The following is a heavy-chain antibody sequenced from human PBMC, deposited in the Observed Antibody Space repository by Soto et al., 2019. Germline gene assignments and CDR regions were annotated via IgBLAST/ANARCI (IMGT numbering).Heavy chain of an antibody. CDR1: GGSISSGAYY. D-gene: IGHD6-6*01. CDR3: ARVGISSSDAFDI. J-gene: IGHJ3*02. Sequence: SETLSLTCTVSGGSISSGAYYWSWIRQHPGEALEWIGYIYYSGNTYYNPSLKSRVMISVDTSKNQFPLRLSSVTAADTAVYYCARVGISSSDAFDIWRHRTMVTVSS. CDR2: IYYSGNT. V-gene: IGHV4-31*03.